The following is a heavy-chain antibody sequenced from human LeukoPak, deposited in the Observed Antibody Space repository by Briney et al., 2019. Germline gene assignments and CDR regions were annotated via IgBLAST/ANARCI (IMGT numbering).Heavy chain of an antibody. Sequence: SETLSLTCTVSGGSISSGSYYWSWIRQPPGKGLEWIGEINYSGSTNYNPSLKSRVTISVDTSKNQFSLKLSSVTAADTAVYYCARHSLYGSGDVWGKGTTVTISS. CDR1: GGSISSGSYY. D-gene: IGHD3-10*01. CDR3: ARHSLYGSGDV. V-gene: IGHV4-39*01. J-gene: IGHJ6*04. CDR2: INYSGST.